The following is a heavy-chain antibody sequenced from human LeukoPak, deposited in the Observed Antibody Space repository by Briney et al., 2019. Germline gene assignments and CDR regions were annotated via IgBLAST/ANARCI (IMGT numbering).Heavy chain of an antibody. D-gene: IGHD6-13*01. CDR3: ARSHEGIAAAGTADY. Sequence: PSETLSLTCTVSGYSISSGFYWGWIRQPPGKGLEWIGNVYHGGSSSYNPSLKSRVTISVDKSKNQFSLKLSSVAAADTAVYYCARSHEGIAAAGTADYWGQGTLVTVSS. CDR1: GYSISSGFY. V-gene: IGHV4-38-2*02. J-gene: IGHJ4*02. CDR2: VYHGGSS.